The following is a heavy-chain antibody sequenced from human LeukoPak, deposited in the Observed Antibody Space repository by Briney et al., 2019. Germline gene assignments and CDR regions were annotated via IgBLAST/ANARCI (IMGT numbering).Heavy chain of an antibody. V-gene: IGHV1-69*05. J-gene: IGHJ1*01. Sequence: SVKVSCKASGGTFSSYAISWVRQAPGQGLEWMGRIIPIFGTANYAQKFQGRVTITTDESTSTAYMELSSLRSEDTAVYYCASAEYSYCSGGSCHPGHFQHWGQGTLVTVSS. CDR3: ASAEYSYCSGGSCHPGHFQH. D-gene: IGHD2-15*01. CDR1: GGTFSSYA. CDR2: IIPIFGTA.